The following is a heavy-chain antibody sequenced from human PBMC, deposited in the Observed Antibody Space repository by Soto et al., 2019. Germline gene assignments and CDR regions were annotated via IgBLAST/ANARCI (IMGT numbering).Heavy chain of an antibody. CDR1: GLTFSDSY. CDR2: ISSSGSSI. V-gene: IGHV3-11*01. D-gene: IGHD3-10*01. CDR3: ARVRFGEWGYAMDV. Sequence: QVQLVESGGGLVKPGGSLRLSCAASGLTFSDSYLNWIRHAPGKGLEWLAYISSSGSSIFYAGSVKGRFTIARDHDKNSLYLHMSSLRAEDTAMYYCARVRFGEWGYAMDVWGQGTTVTVSS. J-gene: IGHJ6*02.